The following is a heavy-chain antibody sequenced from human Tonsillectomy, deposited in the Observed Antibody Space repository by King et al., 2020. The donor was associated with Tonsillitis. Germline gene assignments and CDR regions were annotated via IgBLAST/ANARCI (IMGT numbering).Heavy chain of an antibody. CDR2: IAYDASYE. V-gene: IGHV3-30*18. CDR1: GFTFSNYG. D-gene: IGHD3-16*02. Sequence: VQLVESGGGVVQPGRSLRLSCAASGFTFSNYGMHWVRQAPGKGLEWVALIAYDASYENYADSVKGRFAISRDNSKNTLYLEMNSLRVEYTAVYYCAKDGIALSDWYFDLWGRGTLVTVSS. J-gene: IGHJ2*01. CDR3: AKDGIALSDWYFDL.